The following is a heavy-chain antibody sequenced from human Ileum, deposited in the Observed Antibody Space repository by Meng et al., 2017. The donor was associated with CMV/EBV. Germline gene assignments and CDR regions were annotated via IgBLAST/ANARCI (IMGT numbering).Heavy chain of an antibody. D-gene: IGHD6-13*01. J-gene: IGHJ4*02. CDR3: GRQRSAIAAAPIDY. V-gene: IGHV1-18*01. Sequence: ASVNVSCKASGYTFTSYGISWVRQAPGQGLEWMGWISAYNGNTNYAQKLQGRVTMTTDTSTSTAYMELRSLRSDDTAVYYCGRQRSAIAAAPIDYWGQGTLVTVSS. CDR2: ISAYNGNT. CDR1: GYTFTSYG.